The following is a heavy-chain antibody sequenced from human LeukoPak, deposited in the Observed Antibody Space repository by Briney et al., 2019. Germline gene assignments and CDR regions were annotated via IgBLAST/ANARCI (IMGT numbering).Heavy chain of an antibody. D-gene: IGHD3-22*01. Sequence: PSETLSLTCTVSGVSISSSNSYWGWIRQPPGKGLEWIGSIYYSGNTYYNASLESQVFISIDTSKNQISMKLSSVTAADTAVYYCPRRYRRTTMIVVVSGRFDPWGQGTLVTVSS. CDR2: IYYSGNT. CDR1: GVSISSSNSY. V-gene: IGHV4-39*01. J-gene: IGHJ5*02. CDR3: PRRYRRTTMIVVVSGRFDP.